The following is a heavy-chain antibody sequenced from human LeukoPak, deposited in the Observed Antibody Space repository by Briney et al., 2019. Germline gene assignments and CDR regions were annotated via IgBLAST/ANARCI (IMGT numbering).Heavy chain of an antibody. V-gene: IGHV7-4-1*02. D-gene: IGHD3-10*01. CDR1: GYTFTSYA. CDR3: ARDPHTRITMVRGPFDY. CDR2: INTNTGNP. Sequence: ASVKVSCKASGYTFTSYAMNWVRQAPGQGLEWMGWINTNTGNPTYAQGFTGRFVFSLDTSVSTAYLQISSLKAEDTAVYYCARDPHTRITMVRGPFDYWGQGTLVTVSS. J-gene: IGHJ4*02.